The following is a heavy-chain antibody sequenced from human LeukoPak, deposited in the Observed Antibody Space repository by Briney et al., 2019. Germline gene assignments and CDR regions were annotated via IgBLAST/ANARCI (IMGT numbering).Heavy chain of an antibody. CDR3: ARGNNCGL. D-gene: IGHD1-1*01. J-gene: IGHJ4*02. CDR1: GFAFSEFW. CDR2: LNQDGSEK. V-gene: IGHV3-7*01. Sequence: PGGSLRLSCAASGFAFSEFWMSWVRKAPGKGLEWVANLNQDGSEKNYVDSVKGRFTISRDNAKNSLYLQMDSLTTEDTAVYYCARGNNCGLWGQGTLVTVSS.